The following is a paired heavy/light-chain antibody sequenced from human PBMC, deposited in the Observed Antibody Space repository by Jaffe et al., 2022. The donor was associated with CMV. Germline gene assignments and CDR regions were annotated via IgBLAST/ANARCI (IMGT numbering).Light chain of an antibody. V-gene: IGKV3-11*01. J-gene: IGKJ5*01. CDR3: QQRSNWPIT. CDR2: DAS. CDR1: QSVSSY. Sequence: EIVLTQSPATLSLSPGERATLSCRASQSVSSYLAWYQQKPGQAPRLLIYDASNRATGIPARFSGSGSGTDFTLTISSLEPEDFAVYYCQQRSNWPITFGQGTRLEIK.
Heavy chain of an antibody. D-gene: IGHD2-2*01. V-gene: IGHV3-48*03. Sequence: EVQLVESGGGLVQPGGSLRLSCAASGFTFSSYEMNWVRQAPGKGLEWVSYISSSGSTIYYADSVKGRFTISRDNAKNSLYLQMNSLRAEDTAVYYCARAARNSTNCSSTSCYLGLYYYYMDVWGKGTTVTVSS. CDR2: ISSSGSTI. J-gene: IGHJ6*03. CDR1: GFTFSSYE. CDR3: ARAARNSTNCSSTSCYLGLYYYYMDV.